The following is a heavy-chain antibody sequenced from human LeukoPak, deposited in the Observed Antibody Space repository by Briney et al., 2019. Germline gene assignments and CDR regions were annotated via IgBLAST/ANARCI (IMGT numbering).Heavy chain of an antibody. D-gene: IGHD3-22*01. V-gene: IGHV3-7*01. CDR2: ITQDGSIK. Sequence: GGSLRLSCTASGFTFSSFWMAWVRQAPGKGLGWVGNITQDGSIKHYGDSVKGRFTISSDNAKNSLYLQMNNLRAEDTALYYCATSYDSSGCDWGQGTLVTVSS. CDR1: GFTFSSFW. CDR3: ATSYDSSGCD. J-gene: IGHJ4*02.